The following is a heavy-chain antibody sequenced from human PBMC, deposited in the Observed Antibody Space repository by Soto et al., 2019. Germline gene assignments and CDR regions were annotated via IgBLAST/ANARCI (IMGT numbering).Heavy chain of an antibody. CDR2: HYSGGST. CDR3: ARHRHPRGTVGATSPLDP. J-gene: IGHJ5*02. Sequence: GGSLRLSCAISGFAVSSYYLIWVRQAPGKGLEWVSVHYSGGSTYYADSVQGRFTISRDKSNNTLYLQMRRVRAEDTAVYFCARHRHPRGTVGATSPLDPWGQGTQVTV. CDR1: GFAVSSYY. D-gene: IGHD1-26*01. V-gene: IGHV3-53*01.